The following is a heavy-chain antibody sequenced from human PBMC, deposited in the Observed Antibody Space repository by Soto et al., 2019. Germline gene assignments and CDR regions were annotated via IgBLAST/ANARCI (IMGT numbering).Heavy chain of an antibody. Sequence: QVQLVESGGGVVQPGRSLRLSCAASGFTFSSYGMHWVRQAPGKGLEWVAVIWYDGSNKYYADSVKGRFTISRDNSKNTLYLQMNSRRAEDTAVYYCARELIQLWLGELDYWGQGTLVTVSS. V-gene: IGHV3-33*01. CDR3: ARELIQLWLGELDY. CDR2: IWYDGSNK. J-gene: IGHJ4*02. CDR1: GFTFSSYG. D-gene: IGHD5-18*01.